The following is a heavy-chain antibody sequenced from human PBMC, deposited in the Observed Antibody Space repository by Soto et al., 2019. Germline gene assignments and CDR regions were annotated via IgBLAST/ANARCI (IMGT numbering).Heavy chain of an antibody. J-gene: IGHJ4*02. CDR1: GGSISSGGYY. Sequence: SETLSLTCTVSGGSISSGGYYWSWIRQHPGKGLEWIGYIYYSGSTYYNPSLKSRVTISVDTSKNQFSLKLSSVTAADTAVYYCARAITWIQLWTAFDYWGQGTLVTVSS. V-gene: IGHV4-31*03. CDR2: IYYSGST. CDR3: ARAITWIQLWTAFDY. D-gene: IGHD5-18*01.